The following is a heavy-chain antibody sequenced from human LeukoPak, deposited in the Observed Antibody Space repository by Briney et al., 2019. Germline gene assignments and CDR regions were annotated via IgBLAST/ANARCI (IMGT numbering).Heavy chain of an antibody. CDR1: GFTFLTYA. J-gene: IGHJ3*02. CDR3: AKAGRSGWYPGWPFDI. D-gene: IGHD6-19*01. V-gene: IGHV3-23*01. CDR2: IRDSGAST. Sequence: GRCLRLSCAASGFTFLTYAMSWVRQAPGKGLPWVSVIRDSGASTYYADSVKGRFTISRDNSKNTLYLQMNSLRAEDTAVYYCAKAGRSGWYPGWPFDIWGQGTMVTVSS.